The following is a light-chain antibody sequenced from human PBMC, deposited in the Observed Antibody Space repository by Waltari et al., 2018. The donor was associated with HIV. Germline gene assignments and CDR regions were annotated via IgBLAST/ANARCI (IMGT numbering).Light chain of an antibody. CDR1: SSDVGSYNL. V-gene: IGLV2-23*02. CDR3: SSYAGSNTWV. CDR2: EVS. J-gene: IGLJ3*02. Sequence: QSALTQPASVSGSPGQSITISCTGTSSDVGSYNLVSWYQQHPGKAPKLMIYEVSKRPSGVSNRFSGSKSGNTASLTISGLQVHDGADYYCSSYAGSNTWVLCGVTKLTVL.